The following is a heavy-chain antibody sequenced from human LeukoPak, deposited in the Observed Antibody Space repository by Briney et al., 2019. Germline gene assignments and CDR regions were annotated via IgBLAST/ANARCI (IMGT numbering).Heavy chain of an antibody. Sequence: GESLKISCKGSGYSFTSKWIGWVRQLPGKGLEWMGRIDPSASYTKYSPSFQGHVTFSADKSISTAYLQWSSLKASDTAMYYCARQVAFQVDYWGQGTLVTV. J-gene: IGHJ4*02. CDR3: ARQVAFQVDY. CDR2: IDPSASYT. CDR1: GYSFTSKW. V-gene: IGHV5-10-1*01.